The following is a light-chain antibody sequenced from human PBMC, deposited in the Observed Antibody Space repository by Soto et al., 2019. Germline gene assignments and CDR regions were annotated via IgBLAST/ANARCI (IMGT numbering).Light chain of an antibody. J-gene: IGLJ2*01. Sequence: SYELTQPPSVSVSPGQTASITCSGDKLGDKYACWYQQKPGQSPVLVIYQDSKRPSGIPERFSGSNSGNTATLTIRGTQAMDEADYYCQAWESSTDVVFRGGTKVTVL. CDR3: QAWESSTDVV. CDR1: KLGDKY. V-gene: IGLV3-1*01. CDR2: QDS.